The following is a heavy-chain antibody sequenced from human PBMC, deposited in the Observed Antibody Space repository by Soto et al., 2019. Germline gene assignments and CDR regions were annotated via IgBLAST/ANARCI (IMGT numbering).Heavy chain of an antibody. CDR3: VRDPSSGYRSFDY. V-gene: IGHV1-46*03. J-gene: IGHJ4*02. D-gene: IGHD3-22*01. CDR1: GYIFTNYY. Sequence: ASVKVSCKASGYIFTNYYIHWVRQAPRQGLEWMGIINLSADRTSYAQKFQGRFTVTMDTSTSTVYMELGSLRSEDTAVYYCVRDPSSGYRSFDYWGQGTLVTVSS. CDR2: INLSADRT.